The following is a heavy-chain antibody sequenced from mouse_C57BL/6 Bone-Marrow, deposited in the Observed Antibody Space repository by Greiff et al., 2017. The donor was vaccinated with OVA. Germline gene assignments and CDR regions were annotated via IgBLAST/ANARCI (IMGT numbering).Heavy chain of an antibody. CDR1: GFTFSDFY. J-gene: IGHJ1*03. Sequence: EVQGVESGGGLVQSGRSLRLSCATSGFTFSDFYMEWVRHAPGKGLEWIAASRNKANDYTTEYSASVKGRFIVSRDTSQSILYLQMNALRAEDTAMYYCARGYDYSSYWYFDVWGTGTTVTVSS. V-gene: IGHV7-1*01. CDR2: SRNKANDYTT. CDR3: ARGYDYSSYWYFDV. D-gene: IGHD2-4*01.